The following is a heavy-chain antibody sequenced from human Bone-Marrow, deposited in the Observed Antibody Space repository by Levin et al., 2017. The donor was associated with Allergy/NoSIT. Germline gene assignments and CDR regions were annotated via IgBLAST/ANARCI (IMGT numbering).Heavy chain of an antibody. CDR2: ISYDGSDK. J-gene: IGHJ4*02. V-gene: IGHV3-30*03. CDR3: ARIYDSYYFDY. CDR1: GFTFGSYG. D-gene: IGHD3-3*01. Sequence: GESLKISCAASGFTFGSYGFHWVRQAPGKGLEWVSIISYDGSDKYYSDSVKGRFTISRDNSKNTLYLQLNSLRPEDTAVYYCARIYDSYYFDYWGQGTLVTVSS.